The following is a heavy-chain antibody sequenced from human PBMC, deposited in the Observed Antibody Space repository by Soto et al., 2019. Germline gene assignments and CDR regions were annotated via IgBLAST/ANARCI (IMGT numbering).Heavy chain of an antibody. CDR3: ARRGEGAGLHY. CDR2: ITSDGSST. D-gene: IGHD6-19*01. V-gene: IGHV3-74*01. J-gene: IGHJ4*02. CDR1: GFTFSSYW. Sequence: EVQLVESGGGLVQPGGSLRVSCAACGFTFSSYWMHWVGQAPGKGLVWVSRITSDGSSTSYADSVKGQFTISRDNAKNTLYLQMNSLRAEDTAIYYCARRGEGAGLHYWGQGTLVTVSS.